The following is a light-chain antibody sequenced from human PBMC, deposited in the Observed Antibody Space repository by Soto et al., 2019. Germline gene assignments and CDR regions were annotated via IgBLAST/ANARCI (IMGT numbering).Light chain of an antibody. CDR1: QSVSGY. CDR3: QQYDKLPRT. Sequence: EIVLTQSPHTLSLSPGERATLSCRASQSVSGYLAWYQQKPGQAPRLLIHSASSRASGIPDRFTGSGSGTNFTLTISRLEPEDSAVYYCQQYDKLPRTFGQGTKVDIK. V-gene: IGKV3-20*01. CDR2: SAS. J-gene: IGKJ1*01.